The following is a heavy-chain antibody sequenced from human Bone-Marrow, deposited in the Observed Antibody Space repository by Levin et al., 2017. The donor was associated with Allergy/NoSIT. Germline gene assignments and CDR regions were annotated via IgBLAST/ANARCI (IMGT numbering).Heavy chain of an antibody. D-gene: IGHD3-22*01. CDR1: GFTSSNYV. CDR3: SRDMYYYDSSGYFSRAAFDM. CDR2: ITGSGDSR. Sequence: SCTASGFTSSNYVMGWVRQAPGKGLEYVSAITGSGDSRFYADSVKGRFTISKDNSKNPLFLQMNSLGAEDTTLYYCSRDMYYYDSSGYFSRAAFDMWGQGTMVAVSS. V-gene: IGHV3-23*01. J-gene: IGHJ3*02.